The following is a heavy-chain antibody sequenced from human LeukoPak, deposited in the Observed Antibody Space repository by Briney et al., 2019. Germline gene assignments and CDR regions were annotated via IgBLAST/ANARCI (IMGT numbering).Heavy chain of an antibody. CDR2: ISGSGGST. D-gene: IGHD1-26*01. CDR1: GFTFSSYA. Sequence: GGSLRLSCAASGFTFSSYAMSWVRQAPGKGLEWVSAISGSGGSTYYADSVKGRFTISRDNSKNTLYLQMNSLRAEDTAVYYCAKGPDIVGATTPDYWGQGTLVTVSS. V-gene: IGHV3-23*01. CDR3: AKGPDIVGATTPDY. J-gene: IGHJ4*02.